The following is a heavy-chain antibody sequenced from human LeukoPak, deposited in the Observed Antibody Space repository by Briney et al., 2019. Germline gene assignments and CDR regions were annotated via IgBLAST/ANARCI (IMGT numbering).Heavy chain of an antibody. CDR3: AREGSPILGYCSGGSCYSPYDY. D-gene: IGHD2-15*01. J-gene: IGHJ4*02. CDR2: IIPILGIA. Sequence: SVKVSCKASGGTFSSYAISWVRQAPGQGLEWMGRIIPILGIANYAQKFQGRVTITADKSTSTAYMELSSLRSEDTAVYYCAREGSPILGYCSGGSCYSPYDYWGQGTMVTVSS. CDR1: GGTFSSYA. V-gene: IGHV1-69*04.